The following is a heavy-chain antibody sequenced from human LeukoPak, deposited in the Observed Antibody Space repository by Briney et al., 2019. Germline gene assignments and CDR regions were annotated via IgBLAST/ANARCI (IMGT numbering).Heavy chain of an antibody. J-gene: IGHJ4*02. CDR1: GFTFSSYA. Sequence: GSLRLSCAASGFTFSSYAMSWVRQAPEKGLEWVSAISGSGGSTYYADSVKGRFTISRDNSKNTLYLQMNSLRAEDTAVYYCAKDYDSSGYLDYWGQGTLVTVCS. D-gene: IGHD3-22*01. V-gene: IGHV3-23*01. CDR3: AKDYDSSGYLDY. CDR2: ISGSGGST.